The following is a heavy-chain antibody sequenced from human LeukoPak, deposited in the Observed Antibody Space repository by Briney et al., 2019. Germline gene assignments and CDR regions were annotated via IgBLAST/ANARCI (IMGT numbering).Heavy chain of an antibody. Sequence: GGSLRLSCAASGFTFSSYSMSWVRQAPGKGLEWVANIKQDGSEKYYVDSVKGRFTISRDNAKNSLYLQMNSLRAEDTAVYYCARARTTVTTTYYFDYWGQGTLVTVSS. J-gene: IGHJ4*02. CDR2: IKQDGSEK. CDR3: ARARTTVTTTYYFDY. V-gene: IGHV3-7*01. D-gene: IGHD4-17*01. CDR1: GFTFSSYS.